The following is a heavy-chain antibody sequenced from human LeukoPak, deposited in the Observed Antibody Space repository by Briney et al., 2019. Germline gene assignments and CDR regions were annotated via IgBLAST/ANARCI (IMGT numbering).Heavy chain of an antibody. CDR3: GREKYCTSTDCLHGRLYFDS. V-gene: IGHV3-30*04. Sequence: GTSLRLSCVASEFPFSTYAIHWVRQAPSKGLEWVAVISSDGRNENYADSVKGRFIISRDNSKNTLYLQMNTLRAEDTAVYYCGREKYCTSTDCLHGRLYFDSWGQGTLVTVSS. CDR2: ISSDGRNE. J-gene: IGHJ4*02. CDR1: EFPFSTYA. D-gene: IGHD2-2*01.